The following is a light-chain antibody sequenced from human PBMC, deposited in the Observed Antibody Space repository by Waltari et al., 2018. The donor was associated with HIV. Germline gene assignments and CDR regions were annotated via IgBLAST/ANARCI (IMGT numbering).Light chain of an antibody. CDR3: GTWDSSLSVWV. V-gene: IGLV1-51*02. Sequence: QSVLTQPPSVSAAPGQTVTISCSGSSSNIGNNYVSCYQQLPGTAPKLLIYENNKRPSGIPDRSAGSKSGTSATLCITGLQTGDEADYYCGTWDSSLSVWVFGGGTKLTVL. CDR1: SSNIGNNY. J-gene: IGLJ3*02. CDR2: ENN.